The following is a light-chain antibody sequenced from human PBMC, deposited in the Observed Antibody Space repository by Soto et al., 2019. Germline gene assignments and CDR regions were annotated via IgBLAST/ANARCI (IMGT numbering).Light chain of an antibody. CDR2: DVS. Sequence: QSALTQPPSVSGSPGQSVTISCTGTSSDVGAYNFVSWYQQYPGKAPKLIIFDVSARPSGVPDRFSGSKSGNTASLTISGLQADDEADYYCAAWDDSLNGCVFGTGTKLTVL. CDR1: SSDVGAYNF. V-gene: IGLV2-11*01. CDR3: AAWDDSLNGCV. J-gene: IGLJ1*01.